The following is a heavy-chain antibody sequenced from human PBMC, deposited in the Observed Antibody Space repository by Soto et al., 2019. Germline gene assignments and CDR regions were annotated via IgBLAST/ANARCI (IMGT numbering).Heavy chain of an antibody. Sequence: QTGGSLRLSCAASGFTFSSYAMSWVRQAPGKGLEWVSAISGSGGSTYYADSVKGRFTISRDNSKNTLYLQMNSLRAEDTAVYYCAKTTVTRNSNYYGMDVWGQGTTVTVSS. D-gene: IGHD4-17*01. CDR2: ISGSGGST. V-gene: IGHV3-23*01. CDR3: AKTTVTRNSNYYGMDV. J-gene: IGHJ6*02. CDR1: GFTFSSYA.